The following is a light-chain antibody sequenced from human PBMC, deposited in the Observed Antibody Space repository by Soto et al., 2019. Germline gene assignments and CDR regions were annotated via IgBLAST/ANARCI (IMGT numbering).Light chain of an antibody. CDR3: GAWDDNLNGPV. J-gene: IGLJ2*01. CDR2: CDD. CDR1: SSNIGGNS. Sequence: QSVLTQPPSPSGTPGQRVTISCSGSSSNIGGNSVNWYQHLPGTAPKILMYCDDEQPSGVPDRFSGSKSGASASLAISGLQSEDEADYYCGAWDDNLNGPVFGGGTKVTVL. V-gene: IGLV1-44*01.